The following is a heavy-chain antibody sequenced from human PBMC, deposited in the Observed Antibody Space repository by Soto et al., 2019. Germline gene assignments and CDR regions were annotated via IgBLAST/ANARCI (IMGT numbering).Heavy chain of an antibody. CDR1: GGTFSSYA. Sequence: SVKVSCKASGGTFSSYATSWVRQAPGQGLEWMGGIIPIFGTANYAQKFQGRVTITADESTSTAYMELSSLRSEDTAVYYCARDGPKRGYEVGYFDYWGQGTLVTVSS. V-gene: IGHV1-69*13. CDR2: IIPIFGTA. J-gene: IGHJ4*02. D-gene: IGHD5-18*01. CDR3: ARDGPKRGYEVGYFDY.